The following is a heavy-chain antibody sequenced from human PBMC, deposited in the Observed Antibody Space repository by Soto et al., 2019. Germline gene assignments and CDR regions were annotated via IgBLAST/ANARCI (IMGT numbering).Heavy chain of an antibody. CDR3: ARGTSSSWYSDWFDP. V-gene: IGHV3-66*01. D-gene: IGHD6-13*01. Sequence: GGSLRLSCAASGFTVSSNYMSWVRQAPGKGLEWVSVIYSGGSTYYADSVKGRFTISRDNSKNTLYLQMNSLRAEDTAVYYCARGTSSSWYSDWFDPWGQGTLVTVSS. J-gene: IGHJ5*02. CDR2: IYSGGST. CDR1: GFTVSSNY.